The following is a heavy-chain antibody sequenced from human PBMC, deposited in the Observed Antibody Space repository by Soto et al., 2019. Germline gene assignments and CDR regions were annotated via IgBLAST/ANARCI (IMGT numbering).Heavy chain of an antibody. D-gene: IGHD3-10*01. CDR1: GYTFTSYG. V-gene: IGHV1-18*01. Sequence: ASVKVSCKASGYTFTSYGISWVRQAPGQGLEWMGWISAYNGNTNYAQKLQGRVTMTTDTSTSTAYMELRSLRSDDTAVYYCARNESQDMVRGVIITWGWFDPWGQGXLVTVYS. CDR3: ARNESQDMVRGVIITWGWFDP. J-gene: IGHJ5*02. CDR2: ISAYNGNT.